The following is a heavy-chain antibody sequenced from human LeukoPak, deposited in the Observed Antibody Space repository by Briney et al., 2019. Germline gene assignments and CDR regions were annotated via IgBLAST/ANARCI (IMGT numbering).Heavy chain of an antibody. CDR3: ARGTYYYDSSGYSYYFDY. CDR1: GYTFTSYY. V-gene: IGHV1-3*01. Sequence: ASVKVSCKASGYTFTSYYMHWVRQAPGQRLEWMGWINAGNGNTKYSQKFQGRVTITRDTSASTAYMELSSLRSEDTAVYYCARGTYYYDSSGYSYYFDYWGQGTLVTVSS. D-gene: IGHD3-22*01. CDR2: INAGNGNT. J-gene: IGHJ4*02.